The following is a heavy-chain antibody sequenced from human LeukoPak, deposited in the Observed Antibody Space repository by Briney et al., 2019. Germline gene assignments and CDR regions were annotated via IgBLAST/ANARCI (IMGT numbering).Heavy chain of an antibody. CDR1: GFTFSSYS. Sequence: GGSLRLSCAASGFTFSSYSMNWVRQAPGKGLEWVSAISGSGGSTYYADSVKGRFTISRDNSKNTLYLQMNSLRAEDTAVYYCAKDGAGSGLQFFGDLAFDIWGQGTMVTVSS. J-gene: IGHJ3*02. CDR3: AKDGAGSGLQFFGDLAFDI. D-gene: IGHD5-24*01. V-gene: IGHV3-23*01. CDR2: ISGSGGST.